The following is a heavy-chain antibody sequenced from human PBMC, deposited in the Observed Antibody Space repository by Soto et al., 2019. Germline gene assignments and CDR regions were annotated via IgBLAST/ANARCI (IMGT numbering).Heavy chain of an antibody. Sequence: SVKVSCKASGGTFSSYAISWVRQAPGQGLEWMGGIIPIFGTANYAQKFQGRVTITADESTSTAYMELSSLRSEDTAVYYCARDPTAADAFDIWGQGTMVTVSS. J-gene: IGHJ3*02. CDR2: IIPIFGTA. CDR3: ARDPTAADAFDI. CDR1: GGTFSSYA. V-gene: IGHV1-69*13.